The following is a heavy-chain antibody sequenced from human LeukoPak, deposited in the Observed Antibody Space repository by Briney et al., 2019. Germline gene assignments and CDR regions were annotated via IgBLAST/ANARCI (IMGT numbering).Heavy chain of an antibody. V-gene: IGHV3-21*01. CDR1: GYSFSSYS. Sequence: GGSLTLSCAASGYSFSSYSMNWFRQHPAGGRVWVFSTINNSSYIYYTDSVKGRFTISRDNAKNSLYLKMTCVSVADTAVYYCARVGIPDVDYYYGMDVRGQGTTVTVSS. J-gene: IGHJ6*02. CDR2: TINNSSYI. D-gene: IGHD7-27*01. CDR3: ARVGIPDVDYYYGMDV.